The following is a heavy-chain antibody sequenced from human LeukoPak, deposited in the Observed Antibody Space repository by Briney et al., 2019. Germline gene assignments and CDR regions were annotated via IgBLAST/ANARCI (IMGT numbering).Heavy chain of an antibody. CDR1: GGSFSGYY. D-gene: IGHD2-15*01. Sequence: SETLSLTCAVYGGSFSGYYWSWIRQPPGNGLEWIGEINHSGSTNYNPSLKSRVTISVDTSKNQFSLKLSSVTAADTAVYYCARGGYCSGGSCYLNYWYFDLWGRGTLVTVSS. CDR3: ARGGYCSGGSCYLNYWYFDL. J-gene: IGHJ2*01. V-gene: IGHV4-34*01. CDR2: INHSGST.